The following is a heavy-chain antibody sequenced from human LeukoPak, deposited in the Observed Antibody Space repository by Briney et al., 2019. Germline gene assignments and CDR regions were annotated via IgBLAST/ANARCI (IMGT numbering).Heavy chain of an antibody. CDR1: GYTFSNSI. V-gene: IGHV5-51*01. CDR2: IYPGDSET. J-gene: IGHJ4*02. CDR3: ARPPPASAMRGDY. D-gene: IGHD2-2*01. Sequence: GESLKISCKGSGYTFSNSIIGWVRQMPGKGLEWMGIIYPGDSETRYSPSFQGQVTISADKSISTAYLQWSSLRASDTAMYYCARPPPASAMRGDYWGQGTLVTVSS.